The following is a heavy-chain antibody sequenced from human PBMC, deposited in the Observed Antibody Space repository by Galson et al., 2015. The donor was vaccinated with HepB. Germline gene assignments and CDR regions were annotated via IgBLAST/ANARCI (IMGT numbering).Heavy chain of an antibody. CDR3: ARDNWSGYSAIFDH. V-gene: IGHV3-23*01. D-gene: IGHD3-3*01. CDR2: ISTTTATT. J-gene: IGHJ4*02. CDR1: GFTLSTYP. Sequence: SLRLSCAASGFTLSTYPMNWVRQAPGKGLEWVSTISTTTATTYYADSVQGRFTISRDQSKNTLYLQMNGLRAEDTAVYYCARDNWSGYSAIFDHWGQGILVTVSS.